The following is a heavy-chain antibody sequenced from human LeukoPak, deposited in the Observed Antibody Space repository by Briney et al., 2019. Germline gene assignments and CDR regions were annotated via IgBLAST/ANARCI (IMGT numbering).Heavy chain of an antibody. Sequence: ASVKVSCKASGYTFTSYDINWVRQATGQGLEWMGWMNPNSGNTGYAQKFQGRVTMTRNTSISTAYMELSSLRSEDTAVYYCARGSSSWYGDNWFDPWGQGTLVTVSS. CDR2: MNPNSGNT. J-gene: IGHJ5*02. CDR3: ARGSSSWYGDNWFDP. V-gene: IGHV1-8*01. CDR1: GYTFTSYD. D-gene: IGHD6-13*01.